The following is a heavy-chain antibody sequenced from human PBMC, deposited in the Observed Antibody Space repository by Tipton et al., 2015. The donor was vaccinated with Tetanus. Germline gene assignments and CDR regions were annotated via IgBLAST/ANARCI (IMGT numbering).Heavy chain of an antibody. D-gene: IGHD6-6*01. CDR2: IYYSGST. J-gene: IGHJ5*02. V-gene: IGHV4-31*03. CDR1: GGSISGSSFY. CDR3: ARDQGGGRVVRLNWFDP. Sequence: TLSLTCTVSGGSISGSSFYWGWIRQPPGKGLEWIGYIYYSGSTYYNPSFKSRVSMSVDTSKNQFSLNLTSVTAADTAVYYCARDQGGGRVVRLNWFDPWGQGTLVAVSS.